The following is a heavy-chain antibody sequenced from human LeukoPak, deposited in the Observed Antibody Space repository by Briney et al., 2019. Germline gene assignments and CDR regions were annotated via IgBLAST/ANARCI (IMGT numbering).Heavy chain of an antibody. V-gene: IGHV3-30*18. J-gene: IGHJ4*02. CDR3: AKAQYGGSYCCVDY. D-gene: IGHD1-26*01. Sequence: GKSLRLSCAASGFTFSTYGMHWVRQAPGKGLEWVAVISYDGSNKYYADSVKGRFTISRDNSKNTLYLQMNSLRAEDTAVYYCAKAQYGGSYCCVDYWGQGTLVTVSS. CDR2: ISYDGSNK. CDR1: GFTFSTYG.